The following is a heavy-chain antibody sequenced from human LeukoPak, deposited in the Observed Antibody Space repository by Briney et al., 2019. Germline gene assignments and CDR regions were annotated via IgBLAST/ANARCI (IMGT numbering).Heavy chain of an antibody. CDR1: GESFSAYS. CDR3: TRERSTPGINWFDP. Sequence: PSETLSLTCAVYGESFSAYSWNWIRQFPGKGLEWIGEINHSGSTNYNPSLKSRVTISVDTSKNQTSKRQFSLKLNSVTAADTAVYYCTRERSTPGINWFDPWGQGTLVTVSS. J-gene: IGHJ5*02. D-gene: IGHD2-2*01. V-gene: IGHV4-34*01. CDR2: INHSGST.